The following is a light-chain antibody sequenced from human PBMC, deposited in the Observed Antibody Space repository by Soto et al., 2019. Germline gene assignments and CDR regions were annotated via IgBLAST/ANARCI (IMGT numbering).Light chain of an antibody. Sequence: EVVLTQSPGTLSVSPGERVTLSCRASQTVKSNYLAWYQQKPGQPPRLLIYGATRRAAGIPDRLSGSGSGTDFTLTNTRLRTEDFAVYYCQQYGTSPTWAFGQGPKVDIK. CDR1: QTVKSNY. V-gene: IGKV3-20*01. J-gene: IGKJ1*01. CDR2: GAT. CDR3: QQYGTSPTWA.